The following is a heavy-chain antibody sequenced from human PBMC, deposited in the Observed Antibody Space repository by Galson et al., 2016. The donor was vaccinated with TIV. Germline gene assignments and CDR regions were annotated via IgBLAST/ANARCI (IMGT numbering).Heavy chain of an antibody. Sequence: SVKVSCKASGDTFASYAFSWVRQAPGQGLEVMGRIIPILGSSDYAQRFQGRVTITADASTSTVYMELRSLRSEDTAMYYCARVRFGELSGYYYYMDVWGKGTRSPSP. CDR2: IIPILGSS. V-gene: IGHV1-69*13. J-gene: IGHJ6*03. CDR1: GDTFASYA. D-gene: IGHD3-10*01. CDR3: ARVRFGELSGYYYYMDV.